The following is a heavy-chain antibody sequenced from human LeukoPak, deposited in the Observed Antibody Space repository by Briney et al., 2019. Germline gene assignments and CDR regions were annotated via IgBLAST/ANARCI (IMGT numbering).Heavy chain of an antibody. J-gene: IGHJ6*04. CDR1: GYTFTGYY. V-gene: IGHV1-2*04. D-gene: IGHD2-15*01. CDR2: INPNSGGT. CDR3: ARDGCSGGSCYTLRRDYYYYGMDV. Sequence: ASVKVSCKASGYTFTGYYMHWVRQAPGQGLEWMGWINPNSGGTNYAQKFQGWVTMTRDTSISTAYMELSSLRSEDTAVYYCARDGCSGGSCYTLRRDYYYYGMDVWGKGTTVTVSS.